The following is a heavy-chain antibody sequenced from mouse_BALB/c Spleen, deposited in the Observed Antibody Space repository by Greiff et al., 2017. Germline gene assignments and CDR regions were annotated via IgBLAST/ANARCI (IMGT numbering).Heavy chain of an antibody. V-gene: IGHV5-15*02. CDR3: ARDQTNWDVGWYFDV. J-gene: IGHJ1*01. CDR1: GFTFSDYG. CDR2: ISNLAYSI. Sequence: EVQVVESGGGLVQPGGSRKLSCAASGFTFSDYGMAWVRQAPGKGPEWVAFISNLAYSIYYADTVTGRFTISRENAKNTLYLEMSSLRSEDTAMYYCARDQTNWDVGWYFDVWGAGTTVTVSS. D-gene: IGHD4-1*01.